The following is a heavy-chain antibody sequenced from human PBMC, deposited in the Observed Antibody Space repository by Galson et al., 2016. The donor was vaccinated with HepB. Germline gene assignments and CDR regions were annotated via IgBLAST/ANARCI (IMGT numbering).Heavy chain of an antibody. J-gene: IGHJ5*02. Sequence: SETLSLTCAVYGGSFSGYYWSWIRQPPGKGLEWVGEINHSGSTNYNPSLKSRVTISVDTSKNQFSLKLSSVTAADTAVYYCARGPPGSLWLAIWGGNWFDPWGQGTLVTVSS. D-gene: IGHD3-10*01. CDR2: INHSGST. CDR1: GGSFSGYY. V-gene: IGHV4-34*01. CDR3: ARGPPGSLWLAIWGGNWFDP.